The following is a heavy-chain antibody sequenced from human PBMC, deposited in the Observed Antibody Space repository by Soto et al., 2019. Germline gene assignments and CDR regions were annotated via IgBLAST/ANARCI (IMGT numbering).Heavy chain of an antibody. V-gene: IGHV4-31*03. D-gene: IGHD3-22*01. CDR3: ASYPYNYDSSGYPYYFDS. CDR2: IYYSGST. Sequence: QVQLQESGPGLVKPSQTLSLTCTVSGGSISSGGYYWSWIRQHPGKGLEWIGYIYYSGSTYYNPSLQIRVTKTVEPSNNQFSLKLSSVTAADTAVYSCASYPYNYDSSGYPYYFDSWGQGSLVTVSS. J-gene: IGHJ4*02. CDR1: GGSISSGGYY.